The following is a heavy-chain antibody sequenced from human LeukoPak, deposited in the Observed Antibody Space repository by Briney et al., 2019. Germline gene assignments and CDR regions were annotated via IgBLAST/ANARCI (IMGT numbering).Heavy chain of an antibody. Sequence: GGSLRLSCAASGFTFDDYDMSWVRQAPGKGLEWVSGINWNGGSTGYADSVKGRFTISRDNAKNSLYLQMNSLRAEDTALYYCARAGLYNWNYEGTAYFDYWGQGTLVTVSS. CDR2: INWNGGST. V-gene: IGHV3-20*04. J-gene: IGHJ4*02. D-gene: IGHD1-7*01. CDR3: ARAGLYNWNYEGTAYFDY. CDR1: GFTFDDYD.